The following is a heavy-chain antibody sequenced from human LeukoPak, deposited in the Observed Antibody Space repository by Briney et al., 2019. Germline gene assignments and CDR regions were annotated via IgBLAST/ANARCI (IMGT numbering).Heavy chain of an antibody. V-gene: IGHV3-21*01. Sequence: GGSLRLSCAASGFTFSSYSMNWVRQAPGKGLEWVSSISSSSSYIYYADSVKGRFTISRDNAKNSLYLQTNSLRAEDTAVYYCARDVVVTAEGGFDIWGQGTMVTVSS. CDR2: ISSSSSYI. D-gene: IGHD2-21*02. J-gene: IGHJ3*02. CDR3: ARDVVVTAEGGFDI. CDR1: GFTFSSYS.